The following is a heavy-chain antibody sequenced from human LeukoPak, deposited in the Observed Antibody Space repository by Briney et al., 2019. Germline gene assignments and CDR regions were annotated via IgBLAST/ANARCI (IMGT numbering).Heavy chain of an antibody. V-gene: IGHV4-34*01. J-gene: IGHJ4*02. Sequence: SETLSLTCAVYGGSFSGYYWTWIRQPPGKGPEWIGEINDSGGTNYNPSLKSRVTISVDTSKNQFSLKLSSVTATDTAVYYCARRSRDTDSSNWYFDYWGQGTLVTVSS. CDR1: GGSFSGYY. CDR2: INDSGGT. CDR3: ARRSRDTDSSNWYFDY. D-gene: IGHD6-13*01.